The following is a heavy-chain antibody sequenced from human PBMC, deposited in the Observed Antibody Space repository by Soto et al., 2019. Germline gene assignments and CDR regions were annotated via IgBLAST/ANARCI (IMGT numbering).Heavy chain of an antibody. CDR2: IYHSGST. V-gene: IGHV4-61*08. Sequence: SETLSLTCTVSGGSISSGDYYWSWIRQPPGKGLEWIGEIYHSGSTNYNPSLKSRVTISVDTSKNQFSLKLSSVTAADTAVYYCARRYSSAFDIWGQGTMVTVSS. D-gene: IGHD6-13*01. CDR3: ARRYSSAFDI. J-gene: IGHJ3*02. CDR1: GGSISSGDYY.